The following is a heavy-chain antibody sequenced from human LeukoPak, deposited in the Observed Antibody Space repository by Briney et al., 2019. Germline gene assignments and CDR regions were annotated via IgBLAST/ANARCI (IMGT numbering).Heavy chain of an antibody. D-gene: IGHD1-26*01. CDR2: INPDGSIR. Sequence: GGSLRLSCAASGLTFSTYWMHWVRQAPGKGLAWVARINPDGSIRTYANSVQGRVTISRDTAKDTMFLQMNSLRAEDTAVYYCAREARVGGALQYWGQGTPVTVSS. CDR3: AREARVGGALQY. J-gene: IGHJ4*02. CDR1: GLTFSTYW. V-gene: IGHV3-74*03.